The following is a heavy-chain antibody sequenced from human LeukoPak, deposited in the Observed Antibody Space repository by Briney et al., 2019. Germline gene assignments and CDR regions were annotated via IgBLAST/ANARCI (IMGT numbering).Heavy chain of an antibody. CDR3: AKDRYDILTDRADAFDI. Sequence: GGSLRLSCAASGFTFSSYSMNWVRQAPGKGLEWVSAISGSGGSTYYADSVKGRFTISRDNSKNTLYLQMNSLRAEDTAVYYCAKDRYDILTDRADAFDIWGQGTMVTVSS. CDR2: ISGSGGST. CDR1: GFTFSSYS. V-gene: IGHV3-23*01. J-gene: IGHJ3*02. D-gene: IGHD3-9*01.